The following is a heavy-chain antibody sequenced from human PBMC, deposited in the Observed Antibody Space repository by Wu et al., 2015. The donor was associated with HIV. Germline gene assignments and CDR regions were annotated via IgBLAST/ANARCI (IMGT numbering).Heavy chain of an antibody. D-gene: IGHD6-13*01. V-gene: IGHV1-69*12. CDR2: IISIFDTA. Sequence: QVQLVQSGAEVKKPGSSVKVSCKASGGTFSNYAINWVRQAPGQGLEWMGGIISIFDTANYAQKFQGRVTITADESTSTSYMELSSLRSEDTAVYYCARIAAGGAFDIWGQGTMVTVSS. CDR3: ARIAAGGAFDI. J-gene: IGHJ3*02. CDR1: GGTFSNYA.